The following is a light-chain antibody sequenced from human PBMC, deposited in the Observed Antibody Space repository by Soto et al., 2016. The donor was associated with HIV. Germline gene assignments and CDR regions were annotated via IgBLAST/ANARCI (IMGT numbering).Light chain of an antibody. CDR3: QHYKT. V-gene: IGKV1-5*03. Sequence: DIQMTQSPSTLSASVGDRVTITCRASQSISSWLAWYQQKPGKAPKLLIYKASSLESGVPSRFSGSGSGTEFTLTTSSLQPDDFATYYCQHYKTFGQGTKVEIK. CDR2: KAS. CDR1: QSISSW. J-gene: IGKJ1*01.